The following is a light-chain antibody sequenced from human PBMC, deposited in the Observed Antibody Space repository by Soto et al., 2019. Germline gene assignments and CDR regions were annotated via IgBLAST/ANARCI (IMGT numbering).Light chain of an antibody. Sequence: QSVLMQPPSVSAAPGQKVTISCSGSGSNIGNNYVSWYQQLPGTAPKLLIYENNKRPSGIPDRFSGSKSGTSATLGITGLQTGDEADYYCGTWDSSLSAGVFGGGTKVTVL. J-gene: IGLJ3*02. CDR3: GTWDSSLSAGV. CDR1: GSNIGNNY. V-gene: IGLV1-51*02. CDR2: ENN.